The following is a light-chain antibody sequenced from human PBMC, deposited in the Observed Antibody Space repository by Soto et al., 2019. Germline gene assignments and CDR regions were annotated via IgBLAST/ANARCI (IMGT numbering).Light chain of an antibody. CDR3: QQRVNWPLT. CDR1: QSISSH. CDR2: DTS. J-gene: IGKJ4*01. Sequence: EIVLTQSPATLSLSPGERATLSCRVSQSISSHLARYQQKPGQAPRLLMFDTSNRATGIPARFSGSGSGTDFTLTISSLEPEDLAVYYCQQRVNWPLTFGGGTRVEIK. V-gene: IGKV3-11*01.